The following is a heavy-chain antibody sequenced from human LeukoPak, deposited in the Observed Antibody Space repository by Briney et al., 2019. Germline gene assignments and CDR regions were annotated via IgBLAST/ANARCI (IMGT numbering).Heavy chain of an antibody. J-gene: IGHJ4*02. CDR3: AREGSSGYYFDY. CDR2: IWYDGSNK. D-gene: IGHD3-22*01. Sequence: GGSLRLSCAASGFTFSSYGMHWVRQAPGKGLEWVAVIWYDGSNKYYADSVKGRFTISRDNSKNTLYLQMNSLRAEDTAVYYCAREGSSGYYFDYWGQGTLVTVSS. CDR1: GFTFSSYG. V-gene: IGHV3-33*01.